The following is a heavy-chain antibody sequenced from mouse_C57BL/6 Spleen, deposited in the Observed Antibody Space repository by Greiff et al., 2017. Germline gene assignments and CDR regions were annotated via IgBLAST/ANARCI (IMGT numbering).Heavy chain of an antibody. J-gene: IGHJ1*03. V-gene: IGHV1-59*01. D-gene: IGHD2-5*01. CDR1: GYTFTSYW. CDR3: ARSKRWYFDG. CDR2: IDPSDSYT. Sequence: QVQLQQPGAELVRPGTSVKLSCKASGYTFTSYWMHWVKQRPGQGLEWIGVIDPSDSYTNYNQKFKGKATLTVDTSSSTAYMQLSSLTSEDSAVYYCARSKRWYFDGWGTGTTVTVSS.